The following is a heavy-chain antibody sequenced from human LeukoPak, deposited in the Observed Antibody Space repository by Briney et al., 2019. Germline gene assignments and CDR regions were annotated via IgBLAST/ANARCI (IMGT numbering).Heavy chain of an antibody. CDR1: GGSISVYY. D-gene: IGHD1-26*01. CDR2: IYYSGST. V-gene: IGHV4-31*03. J-gene: IGHJ4*02. CDR3: AREVVSVEGAGYYFDS. Sequence: SETLSLTCTVSGGSISVYYWTWIRQHPGKGLEWIGYIYYSGSTSYNPSLKSRVSISVDTSKKQFSLKLTSVTAADTAVYKCAREVVSVEGAGYYFDSWGQGILVTVSS.